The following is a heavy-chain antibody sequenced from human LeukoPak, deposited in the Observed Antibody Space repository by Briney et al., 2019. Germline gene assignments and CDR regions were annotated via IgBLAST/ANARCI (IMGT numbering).Heavy chain of an antibody. J-gene: IGHJ4*02. CDR1: GFTFSSYW. CDR3: ARDKTRGLGYSYSKSGNYFDY. V-gene: IGHV3-7*01. Sequence: PGGSLRLSCAASGFTFSSYWMSWVRQAPGKGLEWVANIKQDGSEKNYVDSVKGRFTISRDNAKNSLYLQMNSLRAEDTAVYSCARDKTRGLGYSYSKSGNYFDYWGQGTLVTVSS. D-gene: IGHD5-18*01. CDR2: IKQDGSEK.